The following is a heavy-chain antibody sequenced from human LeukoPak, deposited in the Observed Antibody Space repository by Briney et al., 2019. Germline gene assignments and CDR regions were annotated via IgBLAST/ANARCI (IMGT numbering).Heavy chain of an antibody. J-gene: IGHJ4*02. CDR3: ARDSDGSLDY. V-gene: IGHV3-7*01. CDR2: IKQDGSTK. Sequence: GGSLRLSCAASGFSYTNPWMAWVRQAPGKGLEWVANIKQDGSTKHYADSLKGRFTISRDNPKNSLYLQMNSLRADDTALYYCARDSDGSLDYWGQGILVTVAS. CDR1: GFSYTNPW. D-gene: IGHD1-26*01.